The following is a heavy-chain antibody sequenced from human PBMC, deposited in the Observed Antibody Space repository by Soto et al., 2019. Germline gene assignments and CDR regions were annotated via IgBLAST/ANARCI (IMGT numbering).Heavy chain of an antibody. CDR2: IIPIFGTA. D-gene: IGHD5-12*01. CDR3: ARGNHRWLQLWYFDL. J-gene: IGHJ2*01. CDR1: GGTFSSYT. Sequence: QVQLVQSGAEVKKPGSSVTVSCKASGGTFSSYTISWVRQAPGQGLEWMGGIIPIFGTANYEQKFQGRVTITADESTGTGYMELSSLRSEDTAVYYCARGNHRWLQLWYFDLWGRGTLVTVSS. V-gene: IGHV1-69*12.